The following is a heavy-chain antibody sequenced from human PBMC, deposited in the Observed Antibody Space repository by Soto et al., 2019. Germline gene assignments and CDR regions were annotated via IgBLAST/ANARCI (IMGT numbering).Heavy chain of an antibody. J-gene: IGHJ4*02. Sequence: GESLKISCKASGYIIKNYWIGWVRQMPGQGLEWMGIIFPDDSDTRYSPSFQGHVTISVDKSISTAYVQWSSLKASDSAIYYCFRGGVTSPTFDYCGQGPLVTVSS. CDR2: IFPDDSDT. CDR1: GYIIKNYW. D-gene: IGHD3-16*01. V-gene: IGHV5-51*01. CDR3: FRGGVTSPTFDY.